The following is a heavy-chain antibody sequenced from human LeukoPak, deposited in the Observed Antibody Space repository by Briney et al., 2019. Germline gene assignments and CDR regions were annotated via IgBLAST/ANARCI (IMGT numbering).Heavy chain of an antibody. D-gene: IGHD2-21*02. Sequence: PGGSLRLSCAASGFMFNTYAMSWVRLAPGKGPEWVAIISITGRSSSYADSVKGRFTISRDNSKNTVYLETNNLRAEDTAVYYCVKPLVTGRLSGVFQYWGQGALVTVSS. J-gene: IGHJ4*02. CDR2: ISITGRSS. CDR3: VKPLVTGRLSGVFQY. CDR1: GFMFNTYA. V-gene: IGHV3-23*01.